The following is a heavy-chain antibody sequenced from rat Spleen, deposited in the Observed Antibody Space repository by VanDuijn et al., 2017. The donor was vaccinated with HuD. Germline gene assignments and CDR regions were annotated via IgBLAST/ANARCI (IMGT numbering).Heavy chain of an antibody. CDR1: GFSLTSYN. CDR2: IWTGGST. D-gene: IGHD1-7*01. V-gene: IGHV2-30*01. Sequence: QVQLKESGPGLVQPSQTLSLTCTVSGFSLTSYNVHWVRQPTGKGLEWMGVIWTGGSTDYNSALKSRLSISRDTSKSQGFLKMNSLSSEDTATYYCAVAGYGYWGHGVMVTVSS. CDR3: AVAGYGY. J-gene: IGHJ2*01.